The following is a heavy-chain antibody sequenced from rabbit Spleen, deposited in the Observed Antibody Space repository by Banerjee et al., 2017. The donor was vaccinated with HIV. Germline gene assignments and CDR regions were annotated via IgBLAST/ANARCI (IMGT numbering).Heavy chain of an antibody. CDR2: INGGSSGT. D-gene: IGHD4-1*01. CDR1: GVSFSSSDY. Sequence: QSLEESGGDLVKPGASLTLTCTASGVSFSSSDYMCWVRQAPGKGLEWIACINGGSSGTWYASWAKGRFTISKTSSTTVTLQMTSLTDADTATYFCARNANGGWDLWGPGTLVTVS. CDR3: ARNANGGWDL. V-gene: IGHV1S40*01. J-gene: IGHJ4*01.